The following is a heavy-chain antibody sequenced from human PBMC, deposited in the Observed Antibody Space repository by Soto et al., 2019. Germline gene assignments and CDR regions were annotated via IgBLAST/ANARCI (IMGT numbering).Heavy chain of an antibody. Sequence: QVQLQESGPGLVKPSETLSLTCTVSGGSISSYYWSWIRQPPGKGLEWIGYIYYSGSTNYNPSLKSRVTISVDTSKNQFSLKLSSVTAADTAVYYCARARTMGVWGQGTTVTVSS. CDR3: ARARTMGV. CDR2: IYYSGST. V-gene: IGHV4-59*01. J-gene: IGHJ6*02. CDR1: GGSISSYY.